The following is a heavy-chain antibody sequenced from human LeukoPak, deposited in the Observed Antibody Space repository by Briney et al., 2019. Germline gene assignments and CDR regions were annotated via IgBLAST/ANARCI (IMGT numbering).Heavy chain of an antibody. Sequence: GGSLRLSCAASGFTFDDYAMHWVRQAPGKGLEWVSLISGDGGSTYYADSVKGRFTISRDNSKNSLYLQMNSLRTEDTALYYCAKDIQSLARNYYDSSGYAFDIWGQGTMVTVS. V-gene: IGHV3-43*02. CDR3: AKDIQSLARNYYDSSGYAFDI. J-gene: IGHJ3*02. D-gene: IGHD3-22*01. CDR2: ISGDGGST. CDR1: GFTFDDYA.